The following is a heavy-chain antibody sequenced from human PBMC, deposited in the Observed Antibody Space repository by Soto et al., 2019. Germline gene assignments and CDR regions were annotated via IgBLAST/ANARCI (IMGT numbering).Heavy chain of an antibody. CDR2: SFSSGGT. J-gene: IGHJ4*02. Sequence: GGPLRVSCGAFEFTLDKYTVGWVRQAPGKGLEWVAESFSSGGTQYADSVKGRFTISRDNSRNMVFLQMNGLRVEDTALYYCARDREPDGIWTFDSWGQGALGNVSS. CDR1: EFTLDKYT. CDR3: ARDREPDGIWTFDS. V-gene: IGHV3-53*01. D-gene: IGHD3-9*01.